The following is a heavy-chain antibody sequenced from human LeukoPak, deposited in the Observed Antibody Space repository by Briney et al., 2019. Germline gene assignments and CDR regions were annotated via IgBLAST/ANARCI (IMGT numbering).Heavy chain of an antibody. J-gene: IGHJ4*02. V-gene: IGHV1-8*03. CDR3: ARRIAASGTPLGY. CDR1: GYTFTSYD. Sequence: ASVKVSCKASGYTFTSYDINWVRQATGQGLEWMGWMNPNSGNTGYAQKLQGRVTITRNTSISTAYMELSSLRSEDTAVYYCARRIAASGTPLGYWGQGTLLTVSS. D-gene: IGHD6-6*01. CDR2: MNPNSGNT.